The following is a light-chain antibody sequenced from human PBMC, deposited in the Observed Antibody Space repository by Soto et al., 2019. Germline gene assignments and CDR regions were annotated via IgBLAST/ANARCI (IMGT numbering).Light chain of an antibody. V-gene: IGLV2-8*01. CDR1: SSDVGGYKY. CDR3: SSYAGSKNLV. Sequence: QSALTQPPSASGSPGQSVTISCTGTSSDVGGYKYVSWYQQHPGKAPKLMIYEVSKRPSGVPDRFSGSKSGNTASLTVSGLQAEDEADYYCSSYAGSKNLVFGGGPKLTVL. CDR2: EVS. J-gene: IGLJ2*01.